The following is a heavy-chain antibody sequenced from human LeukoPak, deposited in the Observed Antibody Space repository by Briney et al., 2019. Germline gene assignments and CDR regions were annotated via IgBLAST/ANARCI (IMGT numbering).Heavy chain of an antibody. CDR3: ARAAAAGLDS. V-gene: IGHV4-61*02. D-gene: IGHD6-13*01. CDR1: DGSISSGSYY. CDR2: ISTSGST. Sequence: SQTLSLTCTVSDGSISSGSYYWTWIRQPAGKGLEWIGRISTSGSTNYNPSLKSRVTISADTSKNQFSPKLNSVTAADTAVCYCARAAAAGLDSWGQGTLVTVSS. J-gene: IGHJ4*02.